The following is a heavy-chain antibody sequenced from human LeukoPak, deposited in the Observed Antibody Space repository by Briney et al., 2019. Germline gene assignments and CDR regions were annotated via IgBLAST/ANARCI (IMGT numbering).Heavy chain of an antibody. CDR2: IRGSGGST. D-gene: IGHD3-10*01. Sequence: GGSLRLSCAASGFTFSSYAMSWVRQAPGKGLEWVSAIRGSGGSTYYADSVKGRFTISRDNSKNTLYLQMNSLRAEDTAVYYCAKQPSGSGSYFDQYYFDYWGQGTLVTVSS. V-gene: IGHV3-23*01. CDR3: AKQPSGSGSYFDQYYFDY. J-gene: IGHJ4*02. CDR1: GFTFSSYA.